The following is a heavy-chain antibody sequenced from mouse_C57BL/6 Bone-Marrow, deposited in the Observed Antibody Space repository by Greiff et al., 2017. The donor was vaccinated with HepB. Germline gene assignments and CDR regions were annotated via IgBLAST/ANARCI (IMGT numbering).Heavy chain of an antibody. J-gene: IGHJ2*01. CDR1: GYTFTSYW. D-gene: IGHD1-1*01. V-gene: IGHV1-53*01. Sequence: QVQLQQPGTELVKPGASVKLSCKASGYTFTSYWMHWVKQRPGQGLEWIGNINPSNGGTNYNEKFKSKATLTVDKSSSTAYMQLSSLTSKDSAVYYCAREGITAVVATDDFDYWGQGTTLTVSS. CDR2: INPSNGGT. CDR3: AREGITAVVATDDFDY.